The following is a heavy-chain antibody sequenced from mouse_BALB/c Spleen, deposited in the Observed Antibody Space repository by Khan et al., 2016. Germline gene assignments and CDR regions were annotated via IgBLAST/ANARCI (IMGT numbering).Heavy chain of an antibody. D-gene: IGHD2-3*01. CDR2: IDPENGNT. V-gene: IGHV14-1*02. J-gene: IGHJ3*01. CDR1: GFNIKDYY. Sequence: IQLVQSGAELVRPGALVKLSCKDSGFNIKDYYMHWVKQRPEQGLEWIGWIDPENGNTIYDPKFQGKASITADTSSNTAYLQLSSLTSEDTAGNCGDLDGSWFAYWGQGTLVTVSA. CDR3: DLDGSWFAY.